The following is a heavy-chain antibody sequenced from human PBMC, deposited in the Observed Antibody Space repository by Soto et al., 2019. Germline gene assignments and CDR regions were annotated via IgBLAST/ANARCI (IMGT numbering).Heavy chain of an antibody. CDR3: ARRGSGSYYDY. V-gene: IGHV3-23*01. Sequence: EVQLLESGGGLVQPGGSLRLSCAASGFTISSYAMRWVRQAPVKGLEWVSAISGSGGSTYYADSVKGRFTISRDNSKNTLYLQINSLRAEDTAVYYCARRGSGSYYDYWGQGTLVTVSS. CDR1: GFTISSYA. CDR2: ISGSGGST. J-gene: IGHJ4*02. D-gene: IGHD1-26*01.